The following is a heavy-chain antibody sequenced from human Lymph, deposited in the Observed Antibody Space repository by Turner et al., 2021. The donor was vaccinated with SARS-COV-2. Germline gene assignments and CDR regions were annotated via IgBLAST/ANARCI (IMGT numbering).Heavy chain of an antibody. V-gene: IGHV3-30*04. Sequence: QVQLVESGGGVVQPGRSLRLSCAASGFTFSTYAIHWVRQAPGKGLEWVAVISYDGFNKYYLDSVKGQFTISRDNSKNTLYLQMSSLRAEDTAVYYCARGSGSYLSAFDIWGQGTMVTVSS. CDR2: ISYDGFNK. CDR1: GFTFSTYA. J-gene: IGHJ3*02. D-gene: IGHD1-26*01. CDR3: ARGSGSYLSAFDI.